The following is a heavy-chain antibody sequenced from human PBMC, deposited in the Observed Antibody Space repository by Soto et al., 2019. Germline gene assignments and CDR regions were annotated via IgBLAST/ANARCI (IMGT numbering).Heavy chain of an antibody. CDR3: ARGPIVVVPAAILPYYFDY. Sequence: TLSLTCTVSGGSISSGGYYWSWIRQHPGKGLEWIGYIYYSGSTYYNPSLKSRVTISVDTSKNQFSLKLSSVTAADTAVYYCARGPIVVVPAAILPYYFDYWGQGTLVTVSS. CDR2: IYYSGST. D-gene: IGHD2-2*02. CDR1: GGSISSGGYY. J-gene: IGHJ4*02. V-gene: IGHV4-31*03.